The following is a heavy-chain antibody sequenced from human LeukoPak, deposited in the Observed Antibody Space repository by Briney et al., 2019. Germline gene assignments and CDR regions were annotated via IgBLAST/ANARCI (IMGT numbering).Heavy chain of an antibody. CDR2: IYHSGNT. CDR1: GGSISSSSYY. CDR3: ARGGEGLYYNYYYMDV. V-gene: IGHV4-39*07. J-gene: IGHJ6*03. D-gene: IGHD3-10*01. Sequence: PSETLSLTCTVSGGSISSSSYYWGWIRQPPGKGLEWIGNIYHSGNTYYNSSLKSRVTISVDTSKNQFSLKLSSVTAADTAVYYCARGGEGLYYNYYYMDVWGKGTTVIVSS.